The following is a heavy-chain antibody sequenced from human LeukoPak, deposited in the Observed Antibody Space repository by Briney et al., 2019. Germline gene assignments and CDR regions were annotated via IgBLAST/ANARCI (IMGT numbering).Heavy chain of an antibody. D-gene: IGHD3-10*01. CDR2: IYHSGST. V-gene: IGHV4-4*02. Sequence: SETLSLTCTVSGGSISSSNWWSWVRQPPGKGLEWIGEIYHSGSTNYNPSLKSRVTISVDKSKNQFSLKLSSVTAADTAVYYCATALPFGELLVSGAFDIWGQGTMVTVSS. CDR1: GGSISSSNW. J-gene: IGHJ3*02. CDR3: ATALPFGELLVSGAFDI.